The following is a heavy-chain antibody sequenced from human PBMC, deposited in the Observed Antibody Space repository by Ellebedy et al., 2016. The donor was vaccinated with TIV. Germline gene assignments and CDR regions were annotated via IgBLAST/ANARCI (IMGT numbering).Heavy chain of an antibody. V-gene: IGHV3-7*03. CDR1: GFTFSSYW. Sequence: GGSLRLSXAASGFTFSSYWMSWVRQAPGKGLEWVANIKQDGSEKYYVDSVKGRFTISRDNAKNSLYLQMNSLRAEDTAVYYCAREGEIELLDYWGQGTLVTVSS. D-gene: IGHD5-24*01. CDR3: AREGEIELLDY. J-gene: IGHJ4*02. CDR2: IKQDGSEK.